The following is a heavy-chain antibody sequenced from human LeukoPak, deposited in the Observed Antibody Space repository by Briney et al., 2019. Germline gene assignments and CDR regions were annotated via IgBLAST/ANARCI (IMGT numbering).Heavy chain of an antibody. V-gene: IGHV1-69*05. CDR2: IIPIFGTA. Sequence: RASVKVSCKVSGYTLTELSMHWVRQAPGQGLEWMGGIIPIFGTANYAQKFQGRVTITTDESTSTAYMELSSLRSEDTAVYYCARGDGDSTPYYYYMDVWGKGTTVTVSS. CDR1: GYTLTELS. D-gene: IGHD4-17*01. CDR3: ARGDGDSTPYYYYMDV. J-gene: IGHJ6*03.